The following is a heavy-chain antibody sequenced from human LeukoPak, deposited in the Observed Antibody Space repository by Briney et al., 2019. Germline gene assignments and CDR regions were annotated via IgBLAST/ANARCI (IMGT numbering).Heavy chain of an antibody. CDR2: TYYRSKWYS. CDR1: GDSVSSNSAA. D-gene: IGHD4-23*01. CDR3: ARVGGNFDAFDI. V-gene: IGHV6-1*01. Sequence: SQTLSLTCAISGDSVSSNSAAWNWIRQSPSRGLEWLGRTYYRSKWYSEYAVSVQSRITINPDTSKNQFSLQLNSVTPEDTAVYYCARVGGNFDAFDIWGQGTMVTVSS. J-gene: IGHJ3*02.